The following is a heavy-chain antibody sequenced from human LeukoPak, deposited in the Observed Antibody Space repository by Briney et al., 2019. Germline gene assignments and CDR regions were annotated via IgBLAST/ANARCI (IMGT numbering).Heavy chain of an antibody. CDR2: IRYDGSNK. V-gene: IGHV3-30*02. CDR1: GFTFSSYG. CDR3: ANSYYDSSGLEYYFDY. D-gene: IGHD3-22*01. J-gene: IGHJ4*02. Sequence: GGSLRLSCAASGFTFSSYGMHWVRQAPGKGLEWVAFIRYDGSNKYYADSVKGRFTISRDNSKNTLYLQMNSLRAEDTAVYYCANSYYDSSGLEYYFDYWGQGTLVTVSS.